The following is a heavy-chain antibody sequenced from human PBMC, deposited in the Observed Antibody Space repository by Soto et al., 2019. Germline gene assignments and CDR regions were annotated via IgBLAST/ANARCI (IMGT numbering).Heavy chain of an antibody. CDR2: ISSSSSYI. CDR1: GFTFSSYS. Sequence: GGSLRLSCAASGFTFSSYSMNWVRQAPGKGLEWVSSISSSSSYIYYADSVKGRFTISRDNAKNSLYLQMNSLRAEDTAVYYCARGIWPPYYFDYWGQGTLVTVSS. V-gene: IGHV3-21*01. CDR3: ARGIWPPYYFDY. J-gene: IGHJ4*02.